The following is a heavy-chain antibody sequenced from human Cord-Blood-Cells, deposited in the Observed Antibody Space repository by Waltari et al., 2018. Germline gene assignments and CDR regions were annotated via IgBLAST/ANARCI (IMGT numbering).Heavy chain of an antibody. V-gene: IGHV1-3*01. J-gene: IGHJ3*02. CDR3: ARVKGRGSYAFDI. CDR2: INAGNGNT. Sequence: QVQLVQSGAEVKKPGASVKVSCKASGYTFTSYAMHWVRQAPEQRLEWMGWINAGNGNTKYSQKFQGRVTITRDTSASTAYMELSSLRSEDTAVYYCARVKGRGSYAFDIWGQGTMVTVSS. CDR1: GYTFTSYA. D-gene: IGHD1-26*01.